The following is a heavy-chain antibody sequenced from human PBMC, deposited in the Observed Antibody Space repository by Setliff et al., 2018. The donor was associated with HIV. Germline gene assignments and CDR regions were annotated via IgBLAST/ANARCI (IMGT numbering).Heavy chain of an antibody. CDR1: GGTFSGYA. D-gene: IGHD6-6*01. CDR3: AREVAARPYFDF. CDR2: MVPVIGAA. J-gene: IGHJ4*02. Sequence: SVKVSCKASGGTFSGYAISWVRQAPGQGLEWMGGMVPVIGAAQYAQKFQGRVTITADRVTSTAYMELTSLTSDDTAVYYCAREVAARPYFDFWGQGTLVTVSS. V-gene: IGHV1-69*06.